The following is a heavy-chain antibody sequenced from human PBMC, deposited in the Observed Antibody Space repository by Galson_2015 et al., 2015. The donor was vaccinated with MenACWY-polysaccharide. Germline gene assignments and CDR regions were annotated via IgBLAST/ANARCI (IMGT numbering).Heavy chain of an antibody. CDR3: AKDSDYTTGWYSADY. D-gene: IGHD6-19*01. J-gene: IGHJ4*02. Sequence: SLRLSCAASGFTFATQAMTWVRQAPGKGLEWVSSIGSDGNNRYHEDSVKGRFTISRDHSKNTLYLQMNSLTADDTAVYFCAKDSDYTTGWYSADYWGQGTLVTVSS. CDR1: GFTFATQA. V-gene: IGHV3-23*01. CDR2: IGSDGNNR.